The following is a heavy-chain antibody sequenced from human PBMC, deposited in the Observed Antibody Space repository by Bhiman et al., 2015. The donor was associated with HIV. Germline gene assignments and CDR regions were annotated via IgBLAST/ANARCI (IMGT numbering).Heavy chain of an antibody. D-gene: IGHD2-15*01. Sequence: LHLVESGGGVVQPGRSLRLSCAASGLTFSDYGMHWVRQAPGKGLEWVSSISGSSSYIYYADSVKGRFTISRDNAKNSLYLQMNSLRAEDTAVYYCARDRGDIVVVVAATRGAFDIWGQGTMVTVSS. CDR2: ISGSSSYI. CDR1: GLTFSDYG. CDR3: ARDRGDIVVVVAATRGAFDI. J-gene: IGHJ3*02. V-gene: IGHV3-21*03.